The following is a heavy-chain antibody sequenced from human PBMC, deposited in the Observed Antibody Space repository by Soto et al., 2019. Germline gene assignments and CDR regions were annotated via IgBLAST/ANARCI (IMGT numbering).Heavy chain of an antibody. CDR1: GFTFSSYA. CDR3: ARYPTEGYFDY. V-gene: IGHV3-30-3*01. Sequence: QVQLVESGGGVVQPGRSLRLSCAASGFTFSSYAMHWVRQAPGKGLEWVAVISYDGSNKYYADSVKGRFTISRDNSKNTLYLQKNRLRAEDTAVYYCARYPTEGYFDYWGQGTLVTVSS. CDR2: ISYDGSNK. J-gene: IGHJ4*02.